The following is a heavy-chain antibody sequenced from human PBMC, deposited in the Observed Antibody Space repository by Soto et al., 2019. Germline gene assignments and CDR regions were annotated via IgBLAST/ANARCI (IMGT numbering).Heavy chain of an antibody. D-gene: IGHD2-2*01. CDR1: GFSLSNARMG. CDR3: ARIQCISTSCYYYYYYGMDV. V-gene: IGHV2-26*01. J-gene: IGHJ6*02. Sequence: QVTLKESGPVLVKPTETLTLTCTVSGFSLSNARMGVSWIRQPPGKALEWLAHIFSNDEKSYSTSLKSRLTISKDTSKSQVVLTITNMDPVDTATYYCARIQCISTSCYYYYYYGMDVWGQGTTVTVSS. CDR2: IFSNDEK.